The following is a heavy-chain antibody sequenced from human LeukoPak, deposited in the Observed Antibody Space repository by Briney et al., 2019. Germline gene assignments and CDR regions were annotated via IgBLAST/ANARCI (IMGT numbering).Heavy chain of an antibody. J-gene: IGHJ4*02. CDR1: GFTFSSYS. CDR3: ATLLRYFDWLFPDYFDS. CDR2: ISSSSDTI. V-gene: IGHV3-48*04. D-gene: IGHD3-9*01. Sequence: GGSLRLSCAASGFTFSSYSMNWVRQAPGKGLEWISYISSSSDTIYYADSVKGRFTISRDNAKNSLYLQMNSLRAEDTAMYYCATLLRYFDWLFPDYFDSWGQGTLVTVSS.